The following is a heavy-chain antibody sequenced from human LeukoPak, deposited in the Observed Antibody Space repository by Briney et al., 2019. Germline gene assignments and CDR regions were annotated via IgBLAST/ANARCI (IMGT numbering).Heavy chain of an antibody. V-gene: IGHV3-7*01. CDR3: ARETRGSYVPGLDS. Sequence: PGGSLRLSCAASGFSLSNCWISWVRQAPGKGLEWVANIKLDGSEKYYVNSVKGRFTISRDNAKNSLTLKMNSLRAEDTAVYYCARETRGSYVPGLDSWGQGTLVTVSS. CDR1: GFSLSNCW. D-gene: IGHD1-26*01. CDR2: IKLDGSEK. J-gene: IGHJ4*02.